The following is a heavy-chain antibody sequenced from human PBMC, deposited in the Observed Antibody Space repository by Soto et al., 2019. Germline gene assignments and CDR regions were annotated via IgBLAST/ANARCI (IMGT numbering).Heavy chain of an antibody. V-gene: IGHV3-72*01. CDR2: TRNKAKSYTT. CDR3: ARAVMALGGTNFDS. J-gene: IGHJ4*02. D-gene: IGHD2-8*01. CDR1: GFTLSDHY. Sequence: EVQLVESGGGLVQPGGSLRLSCATSGFTLSDHYMEWVRQAPGKGLEWVGRTRNKAKSYTTEYAASVKGRFTVSRDDSKISVYLQMHSLKTEDTAVYYCARAVMALGGTNFDSWGEGPLVTVSP.